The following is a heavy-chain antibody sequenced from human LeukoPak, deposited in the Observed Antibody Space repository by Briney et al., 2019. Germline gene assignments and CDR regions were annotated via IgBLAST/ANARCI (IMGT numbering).Heavy chain of an antibody. CDR1: GFTFSSYW. CDR2: IKQDGSEK. V-gene: IGHV3-7*01. CDR3: ARPGHPMAEVRGAPGYYYYYGMDV. Sequence: PGGSLRLSCAASGFTFSSYWMSWVRQAPGKGLEWVANIKQDGSEKYYVDSVKGRFTISRDNAKNSLYLQMNSLRAEDTAVYYCARPGHPMAEVRGAPGYYYYYGMDVWGQGTTVTVSS. J-gene: IGHJ6*02. D-gene: IGHD3-10*01.